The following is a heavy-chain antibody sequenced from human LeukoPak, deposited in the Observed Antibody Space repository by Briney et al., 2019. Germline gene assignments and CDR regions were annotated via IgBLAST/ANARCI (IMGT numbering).Heavy chain of an antibody. Sequence: SETLSLTCTVSGDSISGFYWSWIRQAAGKGLEWIGHIYTSGSTNYNPSLKSRVTMSVDMSKNQFSLELRSVTAADTAVYYCARDVVAARGSFDYWGQGTLVTVSS. V-gene: IGHV4-4*07. CDR3: ARDVVAARGSFDY. CDR2: IYTSGST. J-gene: IGHJ4*02. CDR1: GDSISGFY. D-gene: IGHD2-2*01.